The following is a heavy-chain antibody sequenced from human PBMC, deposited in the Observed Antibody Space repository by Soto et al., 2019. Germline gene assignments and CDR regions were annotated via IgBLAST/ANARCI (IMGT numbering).Heavy chain of an antibody. J-gene: IGHJ4*02. Sequence: QITLKESGPTLVKPTQTLTLTCTFSGFSLSTSGVGVGWIRQPPGKALEWLALIYWDDDKRYSPSLKSRLTITKDTSKNQVVLTMTNMDPVDTATYYCAHSFDGSDRLVVVVATYFDYWGQGTLVTVSS. D-gene: IGHD2-15*01. CDR2: IYWDDDK. V-gene: IGHV2-5*02. CDR3: AHSFDGSDRLVVVVATYFDY. CDR1: GFSLSTSGVG.